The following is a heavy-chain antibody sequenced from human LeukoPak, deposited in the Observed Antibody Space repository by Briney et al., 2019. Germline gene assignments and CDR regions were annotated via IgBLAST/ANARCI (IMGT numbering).Heavy chain of an antibody. V-gene: IGHV1-18*01. CDR3: ARERRCGSYFTEKRLDH. Sequence: ASVKVSCKASGYTFTNYGISWVRQAPGQGLEWMGWISAYNGNTNYAQKFQGRVTITADESTGTAYMELSSLRSEDTAVYYCARERRCGSYFTEKRLDHWGQGTLVAVSS. J-gene: IGHJ4*02. CDR1: GYTFTNYG. CDR2: ISAYNGNT. D-gene: IGHD1-26*01.